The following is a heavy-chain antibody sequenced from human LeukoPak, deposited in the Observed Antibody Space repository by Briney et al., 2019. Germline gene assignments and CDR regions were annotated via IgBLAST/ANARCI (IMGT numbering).Heavy chain of an antibody. CDR2: IYYSGST. Sequence: SETLSLTCTVSGGSISSYYWSWIRQPPGKGLEWIGYIYYSGSTNYNPSLKSRVTISVDTSKNQFSLKLSSVTAADTAVYYCAAFIYCSSTSCYDYFRHWGQGTLVTVSS. CDR3: AAFIYCSSTSCYDYFRH. V-gene: IGHV4-59*01. CDR1: GGSISSYY. D-gene: IGHD2-2*01. J-gene: IGHJ1*01.